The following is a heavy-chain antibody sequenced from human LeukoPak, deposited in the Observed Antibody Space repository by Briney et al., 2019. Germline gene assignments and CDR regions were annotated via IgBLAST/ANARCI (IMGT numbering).Heavy chain of an antibody. J-gene: IGHJ3*02. Sequence: SETLSLTCTVSGGSISSGDYYWSWIRQPPGKGLEWIGYIYYSGSTYYNPSLKSRVTISVDTSKNQFSLKLSSVTTADPAVYYCARDQALDDSSVNGAFDIWGQGTMVTVSS. CDR3: ARDQALDDSSVNGAFDI. V-gene: IGHV4-30-4*08. CDR1: GGSISSGDYY. CDR2: IYYSGST. D-gene: IGHD3-22*01.